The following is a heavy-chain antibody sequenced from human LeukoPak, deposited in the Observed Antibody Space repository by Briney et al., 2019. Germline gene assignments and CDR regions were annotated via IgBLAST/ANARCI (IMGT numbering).Heavy chain of an antibody. V-gene: IGHV3-7*01. Sequence: GGSLRLSCAASGFTFSSYWMNWVRQAPGKGLEWVANIKQDGSDKYYVDSVRGRFTISRDNTKNSLYLQMNSLRAEDTAVYYCARDFYASGSLDYWGQGTLVIVSS. J-gene: IGHJ4*02. CDR3: ARDFYASGSLDY. CDR2: IKQDGSDK. D-gene: IGHD3-10*01. CDR1: GFTFSSYW.